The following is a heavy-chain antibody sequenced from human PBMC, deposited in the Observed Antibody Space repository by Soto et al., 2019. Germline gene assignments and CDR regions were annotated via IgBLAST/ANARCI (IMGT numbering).Heavy chain of an antibody. CDR2: INAGNGNT. CDR3: VRDQMVRNWFDP. CDR1: GYTFTSYA. Sequence: ASVKVSFKASGYTFTSYAMHWVRQAPGQRLEWMGWINAGNGNTKYSQKFQGRVTITRDTSASTAYMELSSMRSEDTAVYYCVRDQMVRNWFDPWGQETLVTVSS. V-gene: IGHV1-3*01. J-gene: IGHJ5*02. D-gene: IGHD2-8*01.